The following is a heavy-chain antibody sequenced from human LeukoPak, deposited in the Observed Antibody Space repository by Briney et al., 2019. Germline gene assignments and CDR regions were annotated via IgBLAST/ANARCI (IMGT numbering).Heavy chain of an antibody. CDR2: IKQDGSEK. D-gene: IGHD2-21*02. CDR3: ARVVVVTAIQVYYYYGMDV. CDR1: GFTFSSYW. J-gene: IGHJ6*02. Sequence: GGSLRLSCAASGFTFSSYWMSWVRQAPGKGLEWVANIKQDGSEKYYVDSVKGRFTISRDNAKNSLYLQMNSLRAEDTAVYYCARVVVVTAIQVYYYYGMDVWGQGTTVTVSS. V-gene: IGHV3-7*01.